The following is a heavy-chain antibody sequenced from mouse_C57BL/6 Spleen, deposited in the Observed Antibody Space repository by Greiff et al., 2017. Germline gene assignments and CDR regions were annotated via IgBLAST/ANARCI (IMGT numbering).Heavy chain of an antibody. V-gene: IGHV1-15*01. Sequence: QVQLQQSGAELVRPGASVTLSCKASGYTFTDYEMHWVKQTPVHGLEWIGAIDPETGGTAYNQKFKGKAILTADKSSSTAYMELRSLTSEDSAVYYCTRSDGSREDYWGQGTTLTVSS. J-gene: IGHJ2*01. CDR3: TRSDGSREDY. CDR2: IDPETGGT. CDR1: GYTFTDYE. D-gene: IGHD1-1*01.